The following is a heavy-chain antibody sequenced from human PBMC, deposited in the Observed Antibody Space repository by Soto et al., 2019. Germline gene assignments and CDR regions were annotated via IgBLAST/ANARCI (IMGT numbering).Heavy chain of an antibody. CDR2: ISYDGSNK. J-gene: IGHJ4*02. CDR1: GFTFSSYG. V-gene: IGHV3-30*18. Sequence: QVQLVESGGGVVQPGRSLRLSCAASGFTFSSYGMHWVRQAPGKGLEWVAVISYDGSNKYYADSVKGRFTISRDNSKNTLYLQMTSLRAEDTAVYYCAKGAYYYDSSGYHGDYWGQGTLVTVSS. D-gene: IGHD3-22*01. CDR3: AKGAYYYDSSGYHGDY.